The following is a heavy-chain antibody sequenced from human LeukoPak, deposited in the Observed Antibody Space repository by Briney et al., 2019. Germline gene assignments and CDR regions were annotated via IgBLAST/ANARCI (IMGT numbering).Heavy chain of an antibody. Sequence: PGGSLRLSCAASGFTFSSYSMNWVRQAPGKGLEWVSSISSSSSYIYCADSVKGRFTISRDNAKNSLYLQMNSLRAEDTAVYYCARDLVSSERGGPLSWGQGTLVTVSS. J-gene: IGHJ4*02. CDR2: ISSSSSYI. D-gene: IGHD3-10*01. V-gene: IGHV3-21*01. CDR1: GFTFSSYS. CDR3: ARDLVSSERGGPLS.